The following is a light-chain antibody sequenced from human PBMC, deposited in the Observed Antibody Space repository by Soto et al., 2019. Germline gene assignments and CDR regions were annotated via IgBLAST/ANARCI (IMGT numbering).Light chain of an antibody. CDR3: LQDYNYPRT. CDR2: AAS. CDR1: QGIRNY. V-gene: IGKV1-6*01. J-gene: IGKJ1*01. Sequence: AIQMTQSPSSLSASVGDRVTITCRASQGIRNYLGWYQQKPGKDPKLLIYAASSLQSGVPSTFSGSGSGTDFTLTISSLQPEDFATYYCLQDYNYPRTFGQGTKVEIK.